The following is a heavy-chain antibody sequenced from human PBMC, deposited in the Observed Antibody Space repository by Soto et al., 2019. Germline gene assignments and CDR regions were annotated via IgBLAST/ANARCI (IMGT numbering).Heavy chain of an antibody. CDR3: AKKVGAYCGGDCYRDYFDS. D-gene: IGHD2-21*02. CDR1: GFTFSSYG. CDR2: ISYDGSNK. Sequence: QTGGSLRLSCAASGFTFSSYGMHWVRQAPGKGLEWVAVISYDGSNKYYADSVKGRFTISRDNSKNTLYLQMNSLRAEDTAVYYCAKKVGAYCGGDCYRDYFDSWGQGTLVTAPQ. V-gene: IGHV3-30*18. J-gene: IGHJ4*02.